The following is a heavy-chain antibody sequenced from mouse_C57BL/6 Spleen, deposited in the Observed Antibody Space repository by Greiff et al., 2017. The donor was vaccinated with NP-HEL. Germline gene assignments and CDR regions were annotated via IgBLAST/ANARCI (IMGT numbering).Heavy chain of an antibody. V-gene: IGHV14-4*01. CDR3: TYPYYYGSIQWAY. J-gene: IGHJ3*01. Sequence: EVKLVESGAELVRPGASVKLSCKASGYNIKDDHMHWVKQRTEQGLEWIGWIDPENGDTEYASKFQGKATITVDQSSNTAYLQLSSLTSEDSAVYYCTYPYYYGSIQWAYWGQGTLVTVSA. CDR2: IDPENGDT. D-gene: IGHD1-1*01. CDR1: GYNIKDDH.